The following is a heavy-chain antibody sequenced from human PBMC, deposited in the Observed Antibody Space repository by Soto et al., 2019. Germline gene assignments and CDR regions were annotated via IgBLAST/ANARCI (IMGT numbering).Heavy chain of an antibody. D-gene: IGHD6-13*01. CDR1: GGSFGGYY. CDR3: ARGADRGSSSWLYYFDY. J-gene: IGHJ4*02. CDR2: INHSGST. V-gene: IGHV4-34*01. Sequence: SETLSLTCAVYGGSFGGYYWSWIRQPPGKGLEWIGEINHSGSTNYTPSLKSRVTISVDTSKNQFSLKLSSVTAADTAVYYCARGADRGSSSWLYYFDYWGQGTLVTVSS.